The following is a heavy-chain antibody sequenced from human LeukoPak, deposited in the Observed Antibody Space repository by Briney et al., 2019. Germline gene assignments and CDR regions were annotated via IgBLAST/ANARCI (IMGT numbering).Heavy chain of an antibody. CDR3: TTDPSYYYDSSGYYYFDY. V-gene: IGHV3-15*01. D-gene: IGHD3-22*01. J-gene: IGHJ4*02. CDR1: GFTFSNAW. CDR2: IKSKTDGGTT. Sequence: GGSLRLSCAASGFTFSNAWMSWVRQAPGKGLVWVGRIKSKTDGGTTDYAAPVKGRFTISRDDSKNTLYLQMNSLKTEDTAVYYCTTDPSYYYDSSGYYYFDYWGQGTLVTVSS.